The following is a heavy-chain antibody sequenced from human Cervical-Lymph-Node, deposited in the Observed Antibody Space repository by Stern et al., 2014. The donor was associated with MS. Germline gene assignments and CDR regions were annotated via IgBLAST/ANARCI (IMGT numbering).Heavy chain of an antibody. CDR1: GFSFNNYW. V-gene: IGHV3-7*01. CDR2: IKEDGSEK. CDR3: KY. J-gene: IGHJ4*02. Sequence: EVQLVESGGGLVQPGGSLRLSCAGSGFSFNNYWMSWVRQAPGKGLEWVANIKEDGSEKYYVDSVKGRFTISRDSAKNSLYLQMNSLRAEDTAVYYWKYWGQGTLVTVSS. D-gene: IGHD6-6*01.